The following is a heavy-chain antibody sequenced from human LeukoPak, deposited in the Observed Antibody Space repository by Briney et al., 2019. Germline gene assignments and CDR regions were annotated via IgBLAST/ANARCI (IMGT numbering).Heavy chain of an antibody. CDR3: AREGTDYYGSGSYYFDY. CDR2: ISYDGSNK. J-gene: IGHJ4*02. V-gene: IGHV3-30*04. D-gene: IGHD3-10*01. CDR1: GFTFSSYA. Sequence: PGRSLRLSCAASGFTFSSYAMHWVRQAPGKGLEWVAVISYDGSNKYYADSVKGRFTISRDNSKNTLYLQMNSLRAEDTVVYYCAREGTDYYGSGSYYFDYWGQGTLVTVSS.